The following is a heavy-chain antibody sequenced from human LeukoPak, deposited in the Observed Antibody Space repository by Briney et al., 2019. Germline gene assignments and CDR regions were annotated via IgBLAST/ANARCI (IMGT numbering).Heavy chain of an antibody. Sequence: GGSLRLSCAASGFTFSSYEMNWVRQAPGKGLEWVSYISSSGGSTYYADSVKGRFTISRDNSKNTLYLQMNSLRAEDTAVYYCAKVTSYSSSWYFPFDYWGQGTLVTVSS. CDR3: AKVTSYSSSWYFPFDY. CDR2: ISSSGGST. D-gene: IGHD6-13*01. V-gene: IGHV3-23*01. J-gene: IGHJ4*02. CDR1: GFTFSSYE.